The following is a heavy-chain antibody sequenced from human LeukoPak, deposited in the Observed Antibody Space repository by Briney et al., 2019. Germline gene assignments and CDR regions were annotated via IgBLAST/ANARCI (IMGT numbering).Heavy chain of an antibody. Sequence: PGGSLRLPCAPSGFTFSNYAMSWVRQAPGKGLEWVSAISGGGGPTYYADSVKGRFTISRDNSKNTLYLQMNSLRAEDAAVYSCAKNSGYSWQYFFDYWGQGTLVTVSA. CDR3: AKNSGYSWQYFFDY. V-gene: IGHV3-23*01. J-gene: IGHJ4*02. D-gene: IGHD6-25*01. CDR1: GFTFSNYA. CDR2: ISGGGGPT.